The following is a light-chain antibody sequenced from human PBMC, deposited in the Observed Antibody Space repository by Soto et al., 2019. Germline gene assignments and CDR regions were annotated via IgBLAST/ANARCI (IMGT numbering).Light chain of an antibody. CDR3: MQATPLPWT. CDR1: ESLVHSDGNTY. CDR2: KTS. Sequence: DIVMTQTPLSSPVTLGQPASISCRSNESLVHSDGNTYLNWLQKRPGQPPRLLIYKTSDRFSGDQDRFRGSGAGTDFALEISRVEPEDVGVYYCMQATPLPWTFGQGTKVEVK. V-gene: IGKV2-24*01. J-gene: IGKJ1*01.